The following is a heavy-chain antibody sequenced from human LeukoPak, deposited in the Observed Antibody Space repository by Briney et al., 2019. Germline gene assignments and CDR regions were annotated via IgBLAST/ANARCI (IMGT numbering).Heavy chain of an antibody. CDR3: AKDPSLPYDSSGFGYYGMDV. J-gene: IGHJ6*02. V-gene: IGHV3-23*01. Sequence: GSLRLSFAASGFTFSSYAMSWVRQAPGKGLEWVSAISGSGGSTYYADSVKGRFTISRDNSKNTLYLQMNSLRAEDTAVYYCAKDPSLPYDSSGFGYYGMDVWGQGTTVTVSS. CDR2: ISGSGGST. D-gene: IGHD3-22*01. CDR1: GFTFSSYA.